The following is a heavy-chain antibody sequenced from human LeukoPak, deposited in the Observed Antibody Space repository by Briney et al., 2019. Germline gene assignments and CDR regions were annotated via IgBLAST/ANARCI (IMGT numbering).Heavy chain of an antibody. D-gene: IGHD1-26*01. CDR2: IYYSGST. CDR3: ASSRDSGSYYWAFGY. V-gene: IGHV4-59*08. CDR1: GGSISSYY. J-gene: IGHJ4*02. Sequence: KPSETLSLTCTVSGGSISSYYWGWIRQPPVKGLEWIGYIYYSGSTNYNPSLKSRVTISVDTSKNQFSLKLSSVTAADTAVYYCASSRDSGSYYWAFGYWGQGTLVTVSS.